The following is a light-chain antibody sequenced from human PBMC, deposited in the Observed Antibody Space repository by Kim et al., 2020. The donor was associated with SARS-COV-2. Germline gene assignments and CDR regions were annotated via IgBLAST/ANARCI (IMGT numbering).Light chain of an antibody. J-gene: IGLJ2*01. V-gene: IGLV2-14*03. CDR2: DVN. Sequence: QSALTQPASVSGSPGQSITISCTGTSSDVGGFTYVSWYQQHPGKAPKLMIYDVNNRPSGVSNRFSGSKSGHTASLTISGIQAEDEADYYCSAYTSSSTLIFGGGTQLTVL. CDR1: SSDVGGFTY. CDR3: SAYTSSSTLI.